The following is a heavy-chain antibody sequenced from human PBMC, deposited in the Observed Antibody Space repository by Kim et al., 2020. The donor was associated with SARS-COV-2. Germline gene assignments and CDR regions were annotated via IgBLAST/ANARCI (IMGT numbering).Heavy chain of an antibody. V-gene: IGHV3-23*01. J-gene: IGHJ4*02. D-gene: IGHD6-19*01. CDR3: AKDISSGSPYYVDL. Sequence: AGSGKARYTISRDNPQHTLYLQMNNLRPEDTAVYYCAKDISSGSPYYVDLWGQGTLVTVSS.